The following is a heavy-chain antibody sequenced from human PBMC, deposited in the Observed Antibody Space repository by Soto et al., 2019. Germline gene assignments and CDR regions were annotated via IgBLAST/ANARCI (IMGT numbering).Heavy chain of an antibody. V-gene: IGHV3-15*01. CDR1: GFTFSNAW. J-gene: IGHJ3*02. D-gene: IGHD3-10*01. CDR2: IKSKTDGGTT. Sequence: GGSLRLSCAASGFTFSNAWMSWVRQAPGKGLEWVGRIKSKTDGGTTDYAAPVKVRFTISRDDSKNTLYMQMNSLKTEDTAVYYCTTSCLVGRAFDIWGQGTMVTVSS. CDR3: TTSCLVGRAFDI.